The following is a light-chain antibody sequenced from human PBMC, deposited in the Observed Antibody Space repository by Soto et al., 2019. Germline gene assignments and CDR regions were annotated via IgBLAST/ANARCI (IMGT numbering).Light chain of an antibody. Sequence: DLVLTQSPLSLPVTLGQPASISCRSSQSLVYSDGNTYLSWFQQRPGQSPRRLIYKVSNRDSGVPDRFSGSASGTDFTLKISRVEAEDVGVYYCMQGTQFPFTFGPGTKVDIK. CDR2: KVS. J-gene: IGKJ3*01. CDR1: QSLVYSDGNTY. V-gene: IGKV2-30*01. CDR3: MQGTQFPFT.